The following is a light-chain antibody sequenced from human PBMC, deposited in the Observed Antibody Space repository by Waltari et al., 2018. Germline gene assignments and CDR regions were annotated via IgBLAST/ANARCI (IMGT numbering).Light chain of an antibody. J-gene: IGLJ3*02. Sequence: QSALTQPASVSGSPGQSITISCSGTSSDGGSYSYVSWYQHHPGTAPKLMIFEVSNRPSGVSDRFSGSKSGNTASLTISGLQAEDEADYYCSSFTTTSTWVFGGGTKLTVL. V-gene: IGLV2-14*01. CDR1: SSDGGSYSY. CDR3: SSFTTTSTWV. CDR2: EVS.